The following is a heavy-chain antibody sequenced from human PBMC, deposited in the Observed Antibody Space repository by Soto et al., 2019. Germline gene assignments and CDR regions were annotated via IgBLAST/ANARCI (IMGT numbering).Heavy chain of an antibody. Sequence: QVQLVQSGAEVKKPGASVKVSCKASGYTFTSYYMHWVRQAPGQGLEWMGIINPSGGSTSYAQKYQGRVTMTRDTSTSTVYMELSSLRSEDTAVYYWARQYTGGDNWFDPWGQGTLVTVSS. CDR2: INPSGGST. CDR1: GYTFTSYY. V-gene: IGHV1-46*01. D-gene: IGHD2-2*02. CDR3: ARQYTGGDNWFDP. J-gene: IGHJ5*02.